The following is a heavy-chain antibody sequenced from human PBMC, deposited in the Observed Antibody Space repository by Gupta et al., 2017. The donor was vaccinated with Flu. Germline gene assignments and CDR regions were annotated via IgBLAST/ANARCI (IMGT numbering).Heavy chain of an antibody. CDR1: GFTFDDYA. Sequence: EVQLVESGGGLVQPGRSLRLSCAASGFTFDDYAMHWVRQAPGKGLEWVSGISWNSGSIGYADSVKGRFTISRDNAKNSLYLQMNSLRAEDTALYYCAKDQSGSYYPIMGGIDYWGQGTLVTVSS. V-gene: IGHV3-9*01. J-gene: IGHJ4*02. CDR2: ISWNSGSI. CDR3: AKDQSGSYYPIMGGIDY. D-gene: IGHD1-26*01.